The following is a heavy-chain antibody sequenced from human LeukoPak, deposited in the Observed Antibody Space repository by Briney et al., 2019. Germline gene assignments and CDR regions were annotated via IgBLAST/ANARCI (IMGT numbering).Heavy chain of an antibody. D-gene: IGHD6-6*01. Sequence: PGGSLRLSCGASGCTVSTNYMSWVRQAPGKGLEWVSIIYSGGSTYYADSVKGRFTISRDNSKNTLYLQMNSLRAEDTAVYYCASYRYGSSFAFDIWGQGTMVTVSS. CDR2: IYSGGST. CDR3: ASYRYGSSFAFDI. CDR1: GCTVSTNY. V-gene: IGHV3-66*01. J-gene: IGHJ3*02.